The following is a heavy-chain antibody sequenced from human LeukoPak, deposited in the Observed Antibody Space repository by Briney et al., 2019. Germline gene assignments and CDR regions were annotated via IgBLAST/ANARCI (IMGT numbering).Heavy chain of an antibody. CDR3: ARERPAGASAFEI. J-gene: IGHJ3*02. CDR2: ISSSSSYI. V-gene: IGHV3-21*01. D-gene: IGHD1-26*01. Sequence: GGSLRLSCAASGFPFSDYAVSWVRQAPGKGLEWVSSISSSSSYIYYADSVKGRFTISRDNAKNSLYLQMNSLRAEDTAFYYCARERPAGASAFEIWGQGTLVTVSS. CDR1: GFPFSDYA.